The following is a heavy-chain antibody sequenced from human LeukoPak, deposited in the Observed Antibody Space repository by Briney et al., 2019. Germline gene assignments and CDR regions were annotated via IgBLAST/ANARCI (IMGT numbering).Heavy chain of an antibody. J-gene: IGHJ4*02. D-gene: IGHD2-21*02. CDR1: GYTFTDYY. CDR2: INPNSGGT. V-gene: IGHV1-2*02. CDR3: ATHYCGGDCYYLDY. Sequence: ASVKVSCKASGYTFTDYYMHWVRQAPGQGLEWMGWINPNSGGTNYAQKFQGRVTMTRDTSISTAYMELSRLRSDDTAVYYCATHYCGGDCYYLDYWGRGTLVTVSS.